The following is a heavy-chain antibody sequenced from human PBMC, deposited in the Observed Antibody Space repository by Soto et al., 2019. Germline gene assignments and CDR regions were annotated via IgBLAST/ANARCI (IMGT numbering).Heavy chain of an antibody. CDR1: GVSFNNNG. V-gene: IGHV1-69*01. CDR2: VSPPFRTS. J-gene: IGHJ6*02. CDR3: ARVLYYGSGSYSPYGMDV. Sequence: QVQLVQSGAEVKKPGSSVKVSCKTSGVSFNNNGIGWVRQAPGHGLEWMGGVSPPFRTSNYARKFQGRISLTADASTGTVNMELSSLKYEDTAQYYCARVLYYGSGSYSPYGMDVWGQGTTVTVSS. D-gene: IGHD3-10*01.